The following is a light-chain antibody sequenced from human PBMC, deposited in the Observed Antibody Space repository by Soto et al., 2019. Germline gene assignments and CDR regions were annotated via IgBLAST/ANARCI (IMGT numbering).Light chain of an antibody. CDR1: SSDVGAYNY. V-gene: IGLV2-14*01. CDR3: FSFTTDWTHV. Sequence: QSVLTQPASVSGSPGQSITISCTGTSSDVGAYNYVSWFQQHPGKAPTLIISEVSNRPSGVSNRFSGSKSSNAASLTISGLQAEDEADYFCFSFTTDWTHVFGTGTKVTVL. J-gene: IGLJ1*01. CDR2: EVS.